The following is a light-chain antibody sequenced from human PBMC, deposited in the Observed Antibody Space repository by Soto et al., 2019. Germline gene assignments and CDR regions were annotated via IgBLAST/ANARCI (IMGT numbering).Light chain of an antibody. Sequence: DIQMNQSPSTLSGSVGDRVTITCRASQTISSWLAWYQQKPGKAPKLLIYKASTLKSGVPSRFSGSGSGTEFTLTISSLQPDDFATYYCQHYNSYSEAFGQGTKADI. CDR2: KAS. CDR1: QTISSW. J-gene: IGKJ1*01. V-gene: IGKV1-5*03. CDR3: QHYNSYSEA.